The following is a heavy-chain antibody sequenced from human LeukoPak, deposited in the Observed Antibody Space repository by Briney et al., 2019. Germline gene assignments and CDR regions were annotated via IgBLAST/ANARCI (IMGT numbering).Heavy chain of an antibody. J-gene: IGHJ4*02. CDR2: MNPNSGNT. D-gene: IGHD3-3*01. Sequence: ASVKVSCKASGYTFTSYDINWVRQATGQGLEWMGWMNPNSGNTGYAQKFQGRVTITRNTSISTAYMELSSLRSEDTAVYYCARSHPNNLRFLEWLTFPYYFDYWGQGTLVTVSS. CDR1: GYTFTSYD. V-gene: IGHV1-8*03. CDR3: ARSHPNNLRFLEWLTFPYYFDY.